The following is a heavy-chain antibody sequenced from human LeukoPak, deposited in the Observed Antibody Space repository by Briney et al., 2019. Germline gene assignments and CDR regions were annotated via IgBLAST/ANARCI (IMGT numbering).Heavy chain of an antibody. CDR1: GGSISSSSYY. J-gene: IGHJ4*02. CDR3: ARRRHYYDSSGYYPIDY. CDR2: IYYSGST. D-gene: IGHD3-22*01. Sequence: SETLSLTCTVSGGSISSSSYYRGWIRQPPGKGLEWIGSIYYSGSTYYNPSLKSRVTISVDTSKNQFSLKLSSVTAADTAVYYCARRRHYYDSSGYYPIDYWGQGTLVTVSS. V-gene: IGHV4-39*01.